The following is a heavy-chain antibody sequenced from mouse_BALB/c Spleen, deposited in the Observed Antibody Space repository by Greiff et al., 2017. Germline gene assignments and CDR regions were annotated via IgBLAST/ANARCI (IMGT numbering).Heavy chain of an antibody. CDR1: GYTFTSYY. CDR3: TRSGGNYFFAY. V-gene: IGHV1S81*02. J-gene: IGHJ3*01. Sequence: HVQLQQSGAELVKPGASVKLSCKASGYTFTSYYMYWVKQRPGQGLEWIGEINPSNGGTNFNEKFKSKATLTVDKSSSTAYMQLSSLTSEDSAVYYCTRSGGNYFFAYWGQGTLVTVSA. D-gene: IGHD2-1*01. CDR2: INPSNGGT.